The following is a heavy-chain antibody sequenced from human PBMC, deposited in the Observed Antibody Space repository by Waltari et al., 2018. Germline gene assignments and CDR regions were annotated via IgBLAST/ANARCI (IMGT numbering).Heavy chain of an antibody. V-gene: IGHV1-2*02. D-gene: IGHD2-21*02. CDR1: SGAVTEHY. CDR2: VNPNGGGT. J-gene: IGHJ4*02. CDR3: AREYCGGDCRLFDF. Sequence: LVQSGAEVVKPGASVRVSCKASSGAVTEHYIHWVRQAPGQGLEWMGWVNPNGGGTNYAQRFAGRITMTWDTSIYTAYMEFSGLTSGDTAVYFCAREYCGGDCRLFDFWGQGTLVTVSS.